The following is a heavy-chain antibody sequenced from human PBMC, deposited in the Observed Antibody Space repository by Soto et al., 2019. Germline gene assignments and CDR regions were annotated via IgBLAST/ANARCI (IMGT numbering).Heavy chain of an antibody. CDR3: ARRRTYGYGEYADWYFDL. Sequence: PSETLSLTCTVSGGSISSSSYYWGWIRQPPWKGLEWIGSIYYSGSTYYNPSLKSRVTISVDTSKNQFSLKLSSVTAADTAAYYCARRRTYGYGEYADWYFDLWGRGXLVTVHS. CDR1: GGSISSSSYY. V-gene: IGHV4-39*01. J-gene: IGHJ2*01. CDR2: IYYSGST. D-gene: IGHD4-17*01.